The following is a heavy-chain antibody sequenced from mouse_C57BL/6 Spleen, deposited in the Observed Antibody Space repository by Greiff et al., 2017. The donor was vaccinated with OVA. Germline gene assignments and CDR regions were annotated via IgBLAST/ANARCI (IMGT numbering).Heavy chain of an antibody. CDR3: ARADPSGYFDV. CDR2: ISYDGSN. J-gene: IGHJ1*03. V-gene: IGHV3-6*01. Sequence: DVKLQESGPGLVKPSQSLSLTCSVTGYSITSGYYWNWIRQFPGNKLEWMGYISYDGSNKYNPSLKNRISITRDTSKNQFFLKLNSVTTEDTATYYCARADPSGYFDVWGTGTTVTVSS. CDR1: GYSITSGYY.